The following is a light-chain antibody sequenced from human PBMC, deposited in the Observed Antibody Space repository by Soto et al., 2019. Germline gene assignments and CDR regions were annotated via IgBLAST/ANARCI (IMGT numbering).Light chain of an antibody. CDR3: QQYNSYPWT. V-gene: IGKV1-5*01. J-gene: IGKJ1*01. Sequence: DIQMTQSPSTLSASVGDRVTITCRASQSISSWLAWYHQKPGKAPKLLIYDASSLESGVPSRFSGSGSGTEFTLTISSLQPDDFATYYCQQYNSYPWTFD. CDR2: DAS. CDR1: QSISSW.